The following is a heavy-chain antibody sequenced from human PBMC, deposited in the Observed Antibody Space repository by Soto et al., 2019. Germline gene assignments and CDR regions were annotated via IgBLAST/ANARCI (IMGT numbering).Heavy chain of an antibody. CDR2: ISAYNGNT. CDR3: AIYDSSGYYRGNFDY. Sequence: SVKVSCKASGYTFTSYGISWVRQAPGQGLEWMGWISAYNGNTNYAQKLQGRVTMTTDTSTSTAYMELRSLRSDDTAVYYCAIYDSSGYYRGNFDYWGQGTLVTVSS. CDR1: GYTFTSYG. J-gene: IGHJ4*02. V-gene: IGHV1-18*01. D-gene: IGHD3-22*01.